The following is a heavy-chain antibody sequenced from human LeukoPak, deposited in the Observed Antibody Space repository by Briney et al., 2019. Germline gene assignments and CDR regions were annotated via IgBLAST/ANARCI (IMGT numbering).Heavy chain of an antibody. Sequence: SETLSLTCSVSGSSINSYYWSWIRQPAGKGLEWIGRMYFSGSPNYNPSLKSRVSMSVDTSKNQFSLKLTSVAAADTAVYYCARGGKATVVTMWGEGVLVTVSS. CDR3: ARGGKATVVTM. V-gene: IGHV4-4*07. CDR1: GSSINSYY. J-gene: IGHJ4*02. D-gene: IGHD4-23*01. CDR2: MYFSGSP.